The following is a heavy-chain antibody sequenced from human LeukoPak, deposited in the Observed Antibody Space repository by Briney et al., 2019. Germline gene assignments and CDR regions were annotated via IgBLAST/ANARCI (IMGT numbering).Heavy chain of an antibody. J-gene: IGHJ3*02. CDR1: GFTFSSYS. Sequence: PGGSLRLSCAASGFTFSSYSMNWVRQAPGKGLEWVSYISSSSSTIYYADSVKGRFTISRDNAKNSLYLQMNSLRAEDTAVYYCARDEITGARAFDIWGQGTMVTVSP. CDR2: ISSSSSTI. CDR3: ARDEITGARAFDI. V-gene: IGHV3-48*01. D-gene: IGHD7-27*01.